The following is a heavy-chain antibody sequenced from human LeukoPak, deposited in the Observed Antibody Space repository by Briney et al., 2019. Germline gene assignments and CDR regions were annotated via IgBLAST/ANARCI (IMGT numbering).Heavy chain of an antibody. V-gene: IGHV3-23*01. D-gene: IGHD6-13*01. J-gene: IGHJ4*02. Sequence: QPGGSLRLSCAASGLTFSNYGMTWVRQGPGKGLEWVSAISGSGGSTYYADSVKGRFTISRDNSKNTLYLQMNSLRAEDTAVYYCAKVRSNWPGVDHWGQGTLVTVSS. CDR1: GLTFSNYG. CDR2: ISGSGGST. CDR3: AKVRSNWPGVDH.